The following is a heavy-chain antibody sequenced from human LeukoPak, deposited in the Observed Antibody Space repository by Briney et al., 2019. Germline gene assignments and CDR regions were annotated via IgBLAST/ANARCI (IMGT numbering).Heavy chain of an antibody. CDR3: ARDHYDFWSGYPNWFDP. J-gene: IGHJ5*02. Sequence: SETLSLTCTVSGGSISSYYWSWIRQPAGKGLEWIGRIHTSGSTNYNPSLKSRVTMSVDTSKNQFSLKLSSVTAADTAVYYCARDHYDFWSGYPNWFDPWGQGTLVTVSS. CDR1: GGSISSYY. V-gene: IGHV4-4*07. CDR2: IHTSGST. D-gene: IGHD3-3*01.